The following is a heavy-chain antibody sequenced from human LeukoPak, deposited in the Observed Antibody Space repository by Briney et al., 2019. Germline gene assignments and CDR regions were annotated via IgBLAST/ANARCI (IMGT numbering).Heavy chain of an antibody. Sequence: GGSLRLSCAAFGFTFSNYAMSWVRQAPGKGLEWVSAITGGGVSTYYTDSVRGRFTISRDNSKNTLYLQMNSLRDDDTAVYYCAKKRSSGPGDFDLWGRGTLVTVSS. CDR3: AKKRSSGPGDFDL. D-gene: IGHD6-19*01. CDR1: GFTFSNYA. V-gene: IGHV3-23*01. CDR2: ITGGGVST. J-gene: IGHJ2*01.